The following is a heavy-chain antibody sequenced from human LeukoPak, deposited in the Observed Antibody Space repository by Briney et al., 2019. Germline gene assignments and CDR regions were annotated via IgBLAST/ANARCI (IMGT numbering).Heavy chain of an antibody. D-gene: IGHD4-11*01. CDR1: GGSISSDNYY. Sequence: SETLSLTCTVSGGSISSDNYYWGWIRQPPGKGLGWIGSVYSVGSTYYNPSLKSRVTISVDTSKNHSSLRLSSVTAADTAIYSCARHGREESTVTSYYYYAMDVWGQGTTVTVSS. CDR2: VYSVGST. J-gene: IGHJ6*02. V-gene: IGHV4-39*01. CDR3: ARHGREESTVTSYYYYAMDV.